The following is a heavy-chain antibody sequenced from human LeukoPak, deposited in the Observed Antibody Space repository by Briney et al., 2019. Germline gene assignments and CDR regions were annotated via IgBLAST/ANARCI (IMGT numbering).Heavy chain of an antibody. CDR3: TDSSSLS. CDR2: IRSKSDGGTA. J-gene: IGHJ4*02. Sequence: GSLRLSCAASGFTFSNAWMSWVRQAPGKGLEWVGRIRSKSDGGTAEYAAPVKDRFPMSRDDSKSTLYLQKNSLKSDDTAVYYCTDSSSLSWGQGTLVTVS. CDR1: GFTFSNAW. V-gene: IGHV3-15*01. D-gene: IGHD6-19*01.